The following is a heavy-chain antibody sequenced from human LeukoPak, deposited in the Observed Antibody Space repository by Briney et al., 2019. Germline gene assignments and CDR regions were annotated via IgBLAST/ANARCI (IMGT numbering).Heavy chain of an antibody. CDR2: IYYSGST. CDR1: GGSISSYY. Sequence: PSETLSLTCTVSGGSISSYYWSWIRQPPGKGLEWIGYIYYSGSTNYNPSLKSRVTISVDTSKNQFSLKLSSVTAADTAVYYCARRGLGLAIDYWGQGTLVTVSS. J-gene: IGHJ4*02. V-gene: IGHV4-59*01. CDR3: ARRGLGLAIDY. D-gene: IGHD6-19*01.